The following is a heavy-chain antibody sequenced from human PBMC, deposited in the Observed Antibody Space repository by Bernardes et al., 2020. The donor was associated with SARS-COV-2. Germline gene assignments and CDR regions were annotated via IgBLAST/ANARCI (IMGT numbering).Heavy chain of an antibody. CDR3: ARDGSGPIDY. CDR1: GFTFSSYA. D-gene: IGHD2-15*01. CDR2: ISSNGGST. J-gene: IGHJ4*02. V-gene: IGHV3-64*01. Sequence: GGSLRLSCAASGFTFSSYAMHWVRQAPGKGLEYVSAISSNGGSTYYANSVKGRFTISRDNSKNTLYLQMGSLRAEDMAVYYCARDGSGPIDYWGQGTLVTVSS.